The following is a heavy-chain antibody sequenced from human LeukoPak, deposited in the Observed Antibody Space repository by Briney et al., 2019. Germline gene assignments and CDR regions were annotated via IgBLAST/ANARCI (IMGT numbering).Heavy chain of an antibody. Sequence: GGSLRLSCAASGFTFSSYGMHWVRQAPGKGLEWVAVISYDGSNKYYADSVKGRFTISRDNSKNTLYLQMNSLRAEDTAVYYCAKVRNSYIDYWGQGTLVTVSS. CDR3: AKVRNSYIDY. CDR2: ISYDGSNK. CDR1: GFTFSSYG. J-gene: IGHJ4*02. V-gene: IGHV3-30*18.